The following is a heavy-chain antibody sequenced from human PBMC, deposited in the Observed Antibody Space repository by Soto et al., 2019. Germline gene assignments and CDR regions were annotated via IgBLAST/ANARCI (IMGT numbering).Heavy chain of an antibody. CDR2: ISGSAGST. CDR1: GFTFSSYA. V-gene: IGHV3-23*01. Sequence: EVQLLESGGGLVQPGGSLRLSCAASGFTFSSYALSWVRQAPGKGLEWVSAISGSAGSTYYADSVKGRFTISRDNSQNTPYLQMNSRRAEDTAVYYCAKRPSTRLFEWLQGGGAYDVWGQGTMVSVSS. CDR3: AKRPSTRLFEWLQGGGAYDV. J-gene: IGHJ3*01. D-gene: IGHD3-9*01.